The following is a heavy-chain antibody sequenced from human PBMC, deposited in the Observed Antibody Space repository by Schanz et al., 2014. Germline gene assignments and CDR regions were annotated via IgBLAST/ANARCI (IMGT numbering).Heavy chain of an antibody. J-gene: IGHJ6*03. CDR3: ARPSDSSWYMDV. CDR2: ISSSSSYI. V-gene: IGHV3-21*01. CDR1: GFTVNNYA. Sequence: EVQLLESGGGLVQPGGSLRLSCTVSGFTVNNYAMSWVRQASGKGLEWVSSISSSSSYISYADSVKGRFTISRDNAKNSLYLQMNSLRAEDTAVYYCARPSDSSWYMDVWGKGTTVTVSS. D-gene: IGHD2-21*02.